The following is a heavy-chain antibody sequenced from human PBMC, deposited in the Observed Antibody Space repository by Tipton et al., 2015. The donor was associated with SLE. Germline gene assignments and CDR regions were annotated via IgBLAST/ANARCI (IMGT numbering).Heavy chain of an antibody. Sequence: TLSLTCSVSGGSISSYYWSWIRQPAGKGLEWIGRIYNSGFTSYNPSLQSRVTISVDTSENQFFLKLSSVTAADTAVYYCARGSGSYSLDYWGQGTLVTVSS. J-gene: IGHJ4*02. CDR3: ARGSGSYSLDY. CDR1: GGSISSYY. D-gene: IGHD3-22*01. V-gene: IGHV4-4*07. CDR2: IYNSGFT.